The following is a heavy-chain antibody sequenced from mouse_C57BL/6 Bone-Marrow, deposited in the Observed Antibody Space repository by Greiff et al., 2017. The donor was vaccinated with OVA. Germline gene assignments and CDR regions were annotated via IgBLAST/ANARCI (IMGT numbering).Heavy chain of an antibody. J-gene: IGHJ4*01. CDR2: IYPGDGDT. V-gene: IGHV1-82*01. Sequence: VQLQQSGPELVKPGASVKISCKASGYAFSSSWMNWVKQRPGKGLEWIGRIYPGDGDTNYNGKFKGKATLTADKSSSTAYMQLSSLTSEDSAVYFCAREKKSIYYGIYYAMDYWGQGTSVTVSS. D-gene: IGHD2-1*01. CDR3: AREKKSIYYGIYYAMDY. CDR1: GYAFSSSW.